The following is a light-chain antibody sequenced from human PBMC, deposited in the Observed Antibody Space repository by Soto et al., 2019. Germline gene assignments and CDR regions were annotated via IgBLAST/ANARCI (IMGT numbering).Light chain of an antibody. Sequence: DLQMTQSPSSLSASVGDRVTITCHASQDIANYLNWYQQKPGKAPKLLIYDASNLEPGVPSRFTGRGSGTDFTFTISNLQPEDFATYYCQQYDNLPLLTFGGGTKVEIK. CDR2: DAS. CDR3: QQYDNLPLLT. J-gene: IGKJ4*01. V-gene: IGKV1-33*01. CDR1: QDIANY.